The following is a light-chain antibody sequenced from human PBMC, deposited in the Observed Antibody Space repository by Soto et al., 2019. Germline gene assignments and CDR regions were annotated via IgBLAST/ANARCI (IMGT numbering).Light chain of an antibody. J-gene: IGLJ1*01. CDR2: DVS. V-gene: IGLV2-14*01. Sequence: QSVVTQPASVSGSPGQSITISCTGTSSDVGGYNYVSWYQQHPGKAPKLMIYDVSNRPSGVSNRFSGSKSGNTASLTISGLQAEDEADYYCSSYTSSRNYVFGTGTKVTVL. CDR1: SSDVGGYNY. CDR3: SSYTSSRNYV.